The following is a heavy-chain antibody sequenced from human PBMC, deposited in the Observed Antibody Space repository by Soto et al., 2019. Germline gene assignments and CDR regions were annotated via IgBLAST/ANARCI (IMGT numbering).Heavy chain of an antibody. CDR2: IYYSGST. CDR3: ARRDPHVYDY. Sequence: SETLSLTCTVSGGSISSSSYYWGWIRQPPGKGLEWIGSIYYSGSTYYNPSLKSRVTISVDTSKNQFSLKLSSVTAADTAVYCCARRDPHVYDYWGQGTLVTVSS. V-gene: IGHV4-39*01. J-gene: IGHJ4*02. D-gene: IGHD2-21*02. CDR1: GGSISSSSYY.